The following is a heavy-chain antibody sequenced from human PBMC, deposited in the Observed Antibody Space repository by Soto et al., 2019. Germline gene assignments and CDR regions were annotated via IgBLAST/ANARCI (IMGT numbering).Heavy chain of an antibody. J-gene: IGHJ6*02. D-gene: IGHD3-3*01. V-gene: IGHV1-8*01. Sequence: QVQLVQSGAEVKKPGASVKVSCKASGYTFTSYDINWVRQATGQGLEWMGWMNPNSGNTGYAQKFQGRVTMTRNTSISTAYMELGSLRSEDTAVYYCARVMEDDFCSGQSGPLDPGMDVWGQGTTVTVSS. CDR3: ARVMEDDFCSGQSGPLDPGMDV. CDR1: GYTFTSYD. CDR2: MNPNSGNT.